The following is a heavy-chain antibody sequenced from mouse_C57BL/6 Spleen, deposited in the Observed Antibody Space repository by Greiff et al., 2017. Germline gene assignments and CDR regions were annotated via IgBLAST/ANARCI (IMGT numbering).Heavy chain of an antibody. CDR1: GYTFTDYE. V-gene: IGHV1-15*01. CDR3: TREGNIWLRRDYAMDY. J-gene: IGHJ4*01. CDR2: IDPETGGT. Sequence: VHVQQSGAELVRPGASVTLSCTASGYTFTDYEMHWVKQTPVHGLEWIGTIDPETGGTAYNQKFKGKAILTADKSSSTAYMELRSLTSEDSAVYYCTREGNIWLRRDYAMDYWGQGTSVTVSS. D-gene: IGHD2-2*01.